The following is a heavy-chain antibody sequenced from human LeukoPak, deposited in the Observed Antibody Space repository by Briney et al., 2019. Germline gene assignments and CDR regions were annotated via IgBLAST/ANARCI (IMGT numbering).Heavy chain of an antibody. CDR2: IRYDGSNK. Sequence: GGSLRLSCAASGFTFSNYAMHWVRQAPGKGLEWVAFIRYDGSNKYYADSVKGRFTISRDNSKNTLYLQMNSLRVEDTAVYYCAKSWNYYDSSGDDALDIWGQGTMVTVSS. J-gene: IGHJ3*02. V-gene: IGHV3-30*02. CDR1: GFTFSNYA. CDR3: AKSWNYYDSSGDDALDI. D-gene: IGHD3-22*01.